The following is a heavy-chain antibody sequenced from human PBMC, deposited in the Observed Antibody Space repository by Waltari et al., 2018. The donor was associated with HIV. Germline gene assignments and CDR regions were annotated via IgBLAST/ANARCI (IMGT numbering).Heavy chain of an antibody. J-gene: IGHJ4*02. D-gene: IGHD6-19*01. CDR1: GLTFSGPT. CDR2: IRNTANSDAT. CDR3: TRLVAAVAGTGY. V-gene: IGHV3-73*01. Sequence: EVQLVEAGGGLVQPGGSLTLSCAASGLTFSGPTWCWVRRASGKGLEWVGRIRNTANSDATAYAASVKGRFIITRDESKNTAYLQMNNLKTEDTAIYYCTRLVAAVAGTGYWGQGTLVTVSS.